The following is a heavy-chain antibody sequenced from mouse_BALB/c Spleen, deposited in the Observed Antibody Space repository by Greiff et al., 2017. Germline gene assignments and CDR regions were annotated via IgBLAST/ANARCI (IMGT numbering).Heavy chain of an antibody. J-gene: IGHJ2*01. CDR3: ARGHYYGSSYPYFDY. Sequence: QVQLKESGAELMKPGASVKISCKATGYTFSSYWIEWVKQRPGHGLEWIGEILPGSGSTNYNEKFKGKATFTADTSSNTAYMQLSSLTSEDSAVYYCARGHYYGSSYPYFDYWGQGTTLTVSS. CDR1: GYTFSSYW. D-gene: IGHD1-1*01. CDR2: ILPGSGST. V-gene: IGHV1-9*01.